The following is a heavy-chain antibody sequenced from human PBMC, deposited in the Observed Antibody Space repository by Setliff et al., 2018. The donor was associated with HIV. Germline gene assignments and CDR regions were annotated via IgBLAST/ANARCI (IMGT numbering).Heavy chain of an antibody. V-gene: IGHV4-34*11. D-gene: IGHD3-10*02. CDR1: GGSLRNYY. Sequence: SETLSLTCAVYGGSLRNYYWSWIRQPPGKGLEWIGSVYYSGSTYHNPSLKSRITISIDTSKDHFPLHLTSVTAADTAIYYFARVDTMLLFFDLWGQGTLVTVSS. CDR2: VYYSGST. J-gene: IGHJ4*02. CDR3: ARVDTMLLFFDL.